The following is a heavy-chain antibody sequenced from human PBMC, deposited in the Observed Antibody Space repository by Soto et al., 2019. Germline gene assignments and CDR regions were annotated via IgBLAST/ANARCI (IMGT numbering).Heavy chain of an antibody. CDR3: AKDLRPDGRYDLDY. D-gene: IGHD2-15*01. J-gene: IGHJ4*02. CDR1: GFTFRTYA. Sequence: GESLRLSCAAYGFTFRTYAMNWVRQAPGKGLEWVAVIVGDASSIDYADSVKGRFTISRDNSKNIMYLQMTSLKVEDTATYFCAKDLRPDGRYDLDYWGQGTQVTVSS. V-gene: IGHV3-23*03. CDR2: IVGDASSI.